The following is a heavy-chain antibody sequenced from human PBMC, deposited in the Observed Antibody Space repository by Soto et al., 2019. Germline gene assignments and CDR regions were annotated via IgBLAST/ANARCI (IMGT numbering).Heavy chain of an antibody. CDR2: RSYDGSNK. CDR1: GFTFSSYG. J-gene: IGHJ6*02. CDR3: AKDFKGYCSGGSCYSSPQHFYYYYGMDF. V-gene: IGHV3-30*18. D-gene: IGHD2-15*01. Sequence: LXGALRLTFAASGFTFSSYGMHWVRQAPGKGLDWVAVRSYDGSNKYYADSVKGRFTISRDNSKNTLYLQMNSLRAEDTAVYYCAKDFKGYCSGGSCYSSPQHFYYYYGMDFWGQGTTVTVSS.